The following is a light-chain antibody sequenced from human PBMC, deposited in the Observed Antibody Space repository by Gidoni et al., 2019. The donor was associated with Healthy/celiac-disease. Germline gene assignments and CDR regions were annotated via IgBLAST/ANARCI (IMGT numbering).Light chain of an antibody. CDR2: GNS. CDR1: SSNIGAGYD. V-gene: IGLV1-40*01. CDR3: QSYDSSLSGSRVV. J-gene: IGLJ2*01. Sequence: SVLTQPPSVSGAPGPRVTIPCTGSSSNIGAGYDVHWYQQLPGTAPKLLIYGNSNRPSGVPDRFSGSKSGTSASLAITGLQAEDEADYYCQSYDSSLSGSRVVFGGGTKLTVL.